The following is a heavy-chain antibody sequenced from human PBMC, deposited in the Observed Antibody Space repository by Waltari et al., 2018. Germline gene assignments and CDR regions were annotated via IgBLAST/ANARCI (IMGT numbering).Heavy chain of an antibody. V-gene: IGHV1-69*01. J-gene: IGHJ6*02. CDR2: IIPIFGTA. CDR1: GGTFSSYA. D-gene: IGHD2-2*01. Sequence: QVQLVQSGAEVKKPGSSVKVSCKASGGTFSSYAISWVRQAPGQGLEWMGGIIPIFGTANYAQKFQGRVTITADESTSTAYMELSSLRSEDTAVYYCARERFVVVPAAKYYYYYGMDVWGQGTTVTVSS. CDR3: ARERFVVVPAAKYYYYYGMDV.